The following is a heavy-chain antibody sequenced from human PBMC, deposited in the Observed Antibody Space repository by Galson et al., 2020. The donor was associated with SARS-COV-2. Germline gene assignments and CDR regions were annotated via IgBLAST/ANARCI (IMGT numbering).Heavy chain of an antibody. CDR1: GGSFSGYY. J-gene: IGHJ6*04. CDR2: INHSGST. CDR3: ASRKYYDSLMDV. D-gene: IGHD3-22*01. V-gene: IGHV4-34*01. Sequence: SETLSLTCAVYGGSFSGYYWSWIRQPPGKGLEWIGEINHSGSTNYNPSLKSRVTISVDTSKNQFSLKLSSVTAADTAVYYCASRKYYDSLMDVWGKGTTVTVSS.